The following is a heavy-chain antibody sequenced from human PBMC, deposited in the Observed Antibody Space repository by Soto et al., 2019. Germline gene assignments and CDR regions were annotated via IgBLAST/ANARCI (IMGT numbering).Heavy chain of an antibody. D-gene: IGHD3-3*01. J-gene: IGHJ6*02. CDR3: ARTSFGDYDFWSGYYHYPYYYYGMDV. Sequence: GESLKISCKGSGYSFTSYWIGWVRQMPGKGLEWMGIIYPGDSDTRYSPSFQGQVTISADKSLSTAYLQWSSLKASDTAMYYCARTSFGDYDFWSGYYHYPYYYYGMDVWGQGTTVTVSS. CDR2: IYPGDSDT. CDR1: GYSFTSYW. V-gene: IGHV5-51*01.